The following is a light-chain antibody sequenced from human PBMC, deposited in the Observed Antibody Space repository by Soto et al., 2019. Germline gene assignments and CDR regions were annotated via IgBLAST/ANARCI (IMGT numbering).Light chain of an antibody. CDR1: QSISTY. J-gene: IGKJ1*01. CDR3: QQSYSTPRT. CDR2: AAS. Sequence: DIQMTQSPSSLSASVGDRVTITCRAGQSISTYLNWYQQKPGKAPNLLIYAASSLQSGVPSRFSGSGSGTDFTLTISSLQPEDFATYYCQQSYSTPRTFGQGTKVDIK. V-gene: IGKV1-39*01.